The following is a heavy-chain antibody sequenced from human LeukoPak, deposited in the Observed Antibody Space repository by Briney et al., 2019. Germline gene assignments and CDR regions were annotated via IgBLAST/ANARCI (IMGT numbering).Heavy chain of an antibody. CDR1: GGSISSGDYY. CDR3: ARGIPLTTVTTVYYFDY. V-gene: IGHV4-30-4*08. D-gene: IGHD4-17*01. Sequence: SQTLSLTCTVSGGSISSGDYYWSWIRQPPGKGLEWIGYIYYSGSTYYNPSLKSRVTISVDTSKNQFSLKLSSETAADTAVYYCARGIPLTTVTTVYYFDYWGQGTLVTVSS. J-gene: IGHJ4*02. CDR2: IYYSGST.